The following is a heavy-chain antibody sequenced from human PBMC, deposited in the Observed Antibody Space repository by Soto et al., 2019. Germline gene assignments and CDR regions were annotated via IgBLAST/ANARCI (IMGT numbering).Heavy chain of an antibody. CDR2: IIPILGIA. V-gene: IGHV1-69*04. D-gene: IGHD2-2*01. Sequence: SVKVSCKASGGTFSSYTISWVRQAPGQGLEWMGRIIPILGIANYAQKFQGRVTITADKSTSTAYMELSSLRSEDTAVYYCARDRPAVVVPAAPYYYYYYMDVWGKGTTVTVSS. J-gene: IGHJ6*03. CDR3: ARDRPAVVVPAAPYYYYYYMDV. CDR1: GGTFSSYT.